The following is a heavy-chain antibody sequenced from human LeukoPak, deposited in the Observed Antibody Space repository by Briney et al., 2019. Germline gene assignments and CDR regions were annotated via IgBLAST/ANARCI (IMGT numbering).Heavy chain of an antibody. D-gene: IGHD4-23*01. V-gene: IGHV4-4*02. CDR2: IYYSGST. CDR3: ARSPSHDYGGQDAFDI. Sequence: PSETLSLTCAVSGGSISSSNWWSWVRQPPGKGLEWIGEIYYSGSTNYSPSLKSRVTISVDKSKNQFSLKLSSVTAADTAVYYCARSPSHDYGGQDAFDIWGQGTMVTVSS. CDR1: GGSISSSNW. J-gene: IGHJ3*02.